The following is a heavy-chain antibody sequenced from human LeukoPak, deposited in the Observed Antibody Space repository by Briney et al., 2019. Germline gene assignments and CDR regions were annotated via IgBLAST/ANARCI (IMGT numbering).Heavy chain of an antibody. CDR1: GFTVSSNY. CDR2: IYSGGST. Sequence: PGGSLRLSCAASGFTVSSNYMSWVRQAPGKGLEWVSDIYSGGSTYYADSVKGRFTISRDNSKNTRYLQMNSLRAEDTAVYYCARAPSGSYYVNYFDYWGQGTLVTVSS. D-gene: IGHD1-26*01. CDR3: ARAPSGSYYVNYFDY. V-gene: IGHV3-66*01. J-gene: IGHJ4*02.